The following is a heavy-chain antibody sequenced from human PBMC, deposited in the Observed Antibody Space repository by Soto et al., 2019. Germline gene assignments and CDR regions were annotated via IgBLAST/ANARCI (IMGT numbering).Heavy chain of an antibody. D-gene: IGHD3-3*01. V-gene: IGHV1-2*02. CDR1: GYTFTGYY. CDR3: ARVGYYDFWCGYYSWFDP. CDR2: INPNSGGT. J-gene: IGHJ5*02. Sequence: ASVKVSCKASGYTFTGYYMHWVRQAPGQGLEWMGWINPNSGGTNYAQKFQGRVTMTRDTSISTAYMELSRLRSDDTAVYYCARVGYYDFWCGYYSWFDPWGQGTLVTVSS.